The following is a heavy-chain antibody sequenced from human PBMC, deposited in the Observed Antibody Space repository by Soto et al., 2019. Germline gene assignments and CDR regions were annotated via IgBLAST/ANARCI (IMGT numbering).Heavy chain of an antibody. D-gene: IGHD2-2*02. V-gene: IGHV4-59*01. J-gene: IGHJ4*02. CDR1: DDHIVSNY. CDR3: ARGSCSSASCYTGDS. Sequence: SETLCLTCTVSDDHIVSNYWSWLRPPPGKGLEWIGYIYFTGSTNYNPSLKSRVTILVDMSKNQFSLKLSSVTAADTAVYYCARGSCSSASCYTGDSWGQGTLVTVSS. CDR2: IYFTGST.